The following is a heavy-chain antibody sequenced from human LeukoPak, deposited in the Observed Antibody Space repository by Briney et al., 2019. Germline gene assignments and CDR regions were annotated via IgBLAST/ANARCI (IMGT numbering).Heavy chain of an antibody. J-gene: IGHJ4*02. Sequence: KPSETLSLTCAVYGGSFSGYYWSWIRQPPGKGPEWIGEINHSGSTNYNPSLKSRVTISVDTSKNQFSLKLSSVTAADTAVYYCATLYYDFWSGYYPYFDYWGQGTLVTVSS. CDR3: ATLYYDFWSGYYPYFDY. V-gene: IGHV4-34*01. D-gene: IGHD3-3*01. CDR1: GGSFSGYY. CDR2: INHSGST.